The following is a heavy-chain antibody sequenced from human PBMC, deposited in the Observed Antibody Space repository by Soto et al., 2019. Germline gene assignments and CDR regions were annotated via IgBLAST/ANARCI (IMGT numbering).Heavy chain of an antibody. V-gene: IGHV4-30-2*01. CDR1: GGSISSGGYS. CDR2: IYHSGST. D-gene: IGHD3-3*01. J-gene: IGHJ6*02. Sequence: PSETLSLTCAVSGGSISSGGYSWSWIRQPPGKGLEWIGYIYHSGSTYYNPSLKSRVTISVDTSKNQFSLKLGSVTAADTAIYYCARGFGASRSGYFGMDVWGQGTTVTVSS. CDR3: ARGFGASRSGYFGMDV.